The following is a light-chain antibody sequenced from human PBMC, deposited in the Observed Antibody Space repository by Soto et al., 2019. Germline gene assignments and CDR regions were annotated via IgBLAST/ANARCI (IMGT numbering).Light chain of an antibody. CDR2: DAS. CDR3: QQYGSSPIT. J-gene: IGKJ5*01. CDR1: QSVSSSY. Sequence: ELVLTQSPATLSLSPGDTPTLSXEASQSVSSSYLAWYQQKPGLAPRLLIYDASSRATGIPDRFSGSGSGTDFTLTISRLEPEDFAVYYCQQYGSSPITFGQGTRLEIK. V-gene: IGKV3D-20*01.